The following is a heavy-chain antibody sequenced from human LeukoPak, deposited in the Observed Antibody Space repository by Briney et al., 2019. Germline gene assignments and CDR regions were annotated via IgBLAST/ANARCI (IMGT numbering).Heavy chain of an antibody. V-gene: IGHV4-59*06. J-gene: IGHJ6*02. CDR1: GGSISTYY. Sequence: SETLSLTCIVSGGSISTYYWSWIRQHPGKGLEWIGYIYYSGSTYYNPSLKSRVTISVDTSKNQFSLKLSSVTAADTAVYYCARDIDGDYYYGMDVWGQGTTVTVSS. CDR3: ARDIDGDYYYGMDV. D-gene: IGHD2-15*01. CDR2: IYYSGST.